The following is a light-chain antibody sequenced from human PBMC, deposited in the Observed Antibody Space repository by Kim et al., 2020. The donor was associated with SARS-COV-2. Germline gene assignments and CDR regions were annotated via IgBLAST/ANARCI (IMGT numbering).Light chain of an antibody. CDR2: DAS. J-gene: IGKJ4*01. V-gene: IGKV3-11*01. CDR3: QQRGNWVT. Sequence: SLSPGERAPLSCRASQSVDGYLAWYQQKPGQAPRLLIYDASKRATGVPARFSGSGSGTDFTLTISSLEPEDFAVYYCQQRGNWVTFGGGTKVDIK. CDR1: QSVDGY.